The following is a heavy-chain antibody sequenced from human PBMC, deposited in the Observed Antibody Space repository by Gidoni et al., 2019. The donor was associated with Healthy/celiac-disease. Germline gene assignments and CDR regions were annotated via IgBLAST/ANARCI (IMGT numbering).Heavy chain of an antibody. CDR1: GFTFSSYA. D-gene: IGHD6-13*01. CDR2: ISYDGSNK. Sequence: QVQLVESGGGVVQPGRSLRLSWSASGFTFSSYAMHWVRQAPGKGLEWVAVISYDGSNKYYADSVKGRFTISRDNSKNTLYLQMNSLRAEDTAVYYCARDLGYSSTYWGQGTLVTVSS. V-gene: IGHV3-30*04. CDR3: ARDLGYSSTY. J-gene: IGHJ4*02.